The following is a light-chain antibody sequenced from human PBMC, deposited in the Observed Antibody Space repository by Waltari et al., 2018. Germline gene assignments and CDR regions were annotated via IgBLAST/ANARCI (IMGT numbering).Light chain of an antibody. V-gene: IGKV1-33*01. CDR1: QDISNY. Sequence: DIQMTQSPFSLSASGGDRVTITCQASQDISNYLNWYQQKPGKAPKLLIYDASNLETGVPSRFSGSGSGTDFTFTISSLQPEDIATYYCQQYDNLPPYTFGQGTKLEIK. J-gene: IGKJ2*01. CDR2: DAS. CDR3: QQYDNLPPYT.